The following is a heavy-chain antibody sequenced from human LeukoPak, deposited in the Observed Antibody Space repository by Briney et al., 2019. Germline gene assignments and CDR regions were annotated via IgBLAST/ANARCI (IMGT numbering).Heavy chain of an antibody. D-gene: IGHD3-10*01. Sequence: SSETLSLTCAVYGGSFSGYYWSWIRQPPGKGLEGIGDINHSGSTNYNPSLKSRVTISVDTSKNQFSLKLSSVTAADTAVYYCARGRPTMVRGVIMDYWGQGTLVTVSS. V-gene: IGHV4-34*01. CDR1: GGSFSGYY. J-gene: IGHJ4*02. CDR2: INHSGST. CDR3: ARGRPTMVRGVIMDY.